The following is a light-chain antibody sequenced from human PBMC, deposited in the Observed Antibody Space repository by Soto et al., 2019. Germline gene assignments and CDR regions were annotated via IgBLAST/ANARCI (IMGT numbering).Light chain of an antibody. CDR3: HQRRNWPLT. Sequence: EIVLTQSPATLSLSPGERATLSCRASQSVSSYLAWYQQKPGQAPRLLIYDASNRATGIPARFSGSGSETDFTLTISSLEPEDFAVYYCHQRRNWPLTFGGGTKVEIK. CDR2: DAS. V-gene: IGKV3-11*01. J-gene: IGKJ4*01. CDR1: QSVSSY.